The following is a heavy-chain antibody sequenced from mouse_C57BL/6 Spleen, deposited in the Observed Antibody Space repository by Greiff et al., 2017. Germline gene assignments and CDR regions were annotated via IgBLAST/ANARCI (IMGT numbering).Heavy chain of an antibody. D-gene: IGHD2-12*01. CDR1: GFTFSDDW. V-gene: IGHV6-6*01. J-gene: IGHJ2*01. CDR2: IRNKANNHAT. Sequence: EVQVEESGGGLVQPGGSMKLSCAASGFTFSDDWMDWVRQSPEKGLEWVAEIRNKANNHATYYPESVKGRLTISGGDSKRSVYLHTNLLRAEYSGIYYCARSRYSPFFDYWGQGTTLTVSS. CDR3: ARSRYSPFFDY.